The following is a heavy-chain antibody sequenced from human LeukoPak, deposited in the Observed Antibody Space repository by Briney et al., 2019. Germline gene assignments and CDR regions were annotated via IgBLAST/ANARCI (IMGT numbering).Heavy chain of an antibody. CDR2: ISSSSAYV. CDR3: ARSHDYSNTD. CDR1: GFIFSSYS. Sequence: PGGSLRLSCAASGFIFSSYSMNWVRQAPGKGLEWVSSISSSSAYVYYADSLKGRFTISRDNAKNSLYLQMNSLRAEDTAVYYCARSHDYSNTDWGQGTLVTVSS. J-gene: IGHJ4*02. D-gene: IGHD4-11*01. V-gene: IGHV3-21*01.